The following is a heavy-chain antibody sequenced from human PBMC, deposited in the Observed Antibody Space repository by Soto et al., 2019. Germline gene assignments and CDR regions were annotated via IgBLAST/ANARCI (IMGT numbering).Heavy chain of an antibody. CDR3: ARATYYYYSSGYSYAFDI. D-gene: IGHD3-22*01. J-gene: IGHJ3*02. CDR1: GGTFSSYA. Sequence: QVQLVQSGAEVKKPGSSVKVSCKASGGTFSSYAISWVRQAPGQGLEWMGGIIPIFGTANYAQKFQGRVTITADESTSTAYMEVSSLRAEDTAVYYWARATYYYYSSGYSYAFDIWGQGTMVTVSS. CDR2: IIPIFGTA. V-gene: IGHV1-69*01.